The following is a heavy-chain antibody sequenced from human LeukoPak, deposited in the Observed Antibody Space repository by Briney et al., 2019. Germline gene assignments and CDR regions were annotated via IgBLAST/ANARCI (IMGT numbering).Heavy chain of an antibody. J-gene: IGHJ4*02. Sequence: ASVKVSCKASGGTFSSYAISWVRQAPGQGLEWMGRIIPIFGTANYAQKFQGRVTITTDESTSTAYMELSSLRSEDTAEYYCARDQDDYYDSSGYYWYFDYWGQGTLVTVSS. V-gene: IGHV1-69*05. CDR3: ARDQDDYYDSSGYYWYFDY. CDR1: GGTFSSYA. D-gene: IGHD3-22*01. CDR2: IIPIFGTA.